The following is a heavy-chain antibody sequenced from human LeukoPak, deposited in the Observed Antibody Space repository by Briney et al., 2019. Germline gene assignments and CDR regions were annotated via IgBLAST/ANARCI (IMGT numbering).Heavy chain of an antibody. V-gene: IGHV3-30*03. D-gene: IGHD3-3*01. CDR1: GFTFSRHG. CDR3: ARDRAWNYFDY. Sequence: AGGSLRLSCAPSGFTFSRHGMHWVRQAPGKGLEWVAIISNDGSRKYYAHSVEGRFTMSRDNSKNTLYLQMDSLRAEGTAVYYCARDRAWNYFDYWGQGTLVTVSS. CDR2: ISNDGSRK. J-gene: IGHJ4*02.